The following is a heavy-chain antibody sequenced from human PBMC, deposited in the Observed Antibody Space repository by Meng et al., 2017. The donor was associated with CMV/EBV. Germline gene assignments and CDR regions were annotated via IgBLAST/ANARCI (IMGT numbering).Heavy chain of an antibody. Sequence: GGSLRLSCAASGFTVSSNYMSWVRQAPGKGLEWVSVIYSGGSTYYADSVKGRFTISRDNSKNAPYLQMNSLRAEDTAVYYCARDNSYYDSSGYPTPDWYFDLWGRGTLVTVSS. CDR1: GFTVSSNY. CDR2: IYSGGST. CDR3: ARDNSYYDSSGYPTPDWYFDL. V-gene: IGHV3-53*01. D-gene: IGHD3-22*01. J-gene: IGHJ2*01.